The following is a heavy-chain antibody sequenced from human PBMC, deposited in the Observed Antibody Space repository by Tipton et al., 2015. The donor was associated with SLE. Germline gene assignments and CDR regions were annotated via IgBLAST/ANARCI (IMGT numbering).Heavy chain of an antibody. Sequence: TLSLTCAVYGGSFSGYYWSWIRQPPGKGLEWIGEINHSGSTNYNPSLKSRVTISVDTSKNQFSLKLSSVTAADTAVYYCARTDTADAFDIWGQGTMVTVSS. V-gene: IGHV4-34*01. CDR3: ARTDTADAFDI. CDR1: GGSFSGYY. CDR2: INHSGST. D-gene: IGHD5-18*01. J-gene: IGHJ3*02.